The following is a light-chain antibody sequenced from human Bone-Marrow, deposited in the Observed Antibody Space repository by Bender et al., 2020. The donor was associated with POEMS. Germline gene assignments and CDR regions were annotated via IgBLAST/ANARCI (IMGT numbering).Light chain of an antibody. Sequence: QSALTQPPSASGSPGQSVTISCTGTSSDVGGYDSVSWYLQHPGQAPKLIIYGVNKRPSGVPERFSASKSGNTASLAITGLQAEDEADYYCQSYDSRMSGSGVFGGGTKVNVL. V-gene: IGLV2-8*01. CDR1: SSDVGGYDS. CDR3: QSYDSRMSGSGV. J-gene: IGLJ3*02. CDR2: GVN.